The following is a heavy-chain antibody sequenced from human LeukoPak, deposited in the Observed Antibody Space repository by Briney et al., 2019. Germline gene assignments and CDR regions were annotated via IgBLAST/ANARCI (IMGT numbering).Heavy chain of an antibody. D-gene: IGHD3-16*02. CDR2: IKQDGSEK. V-gene: IGHV3-7*04. CDR3: ARDIRYDYVWGSYRYPYFDY. CDR1: GFTFSSYW. J-gene: IGHJ4*02. Sequence: AGGSLRLSCAASGFTFSSYWMSWVRQAPGKGLEWVANIKQDGSEKYYVDSVKGRFTISRDNAKNSLYLQMNSLRAEDTAVYYCARDIRYDYVWGSYRYPYFDYWGQRTLVTVSS.